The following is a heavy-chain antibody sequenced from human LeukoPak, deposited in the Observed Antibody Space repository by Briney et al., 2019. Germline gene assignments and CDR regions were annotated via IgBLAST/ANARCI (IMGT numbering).Heavy chain of an antibody. Sequence: SETLSLTCTVSGGSISSYYWSWIRQPPGKGLEWIGYIYYSGSTNYNPSLKSRVTISVDTSKNQFSLKLSSVTAADTAVYYCARGWSGHFDYWGQGTLVTVSS. J-gene: IGHJ4*02. CDR1: GGSISSYY. CDR3: ARGWSGHFDY. V-gene: IGHV4-59*08. CDR2: IYYSGST.